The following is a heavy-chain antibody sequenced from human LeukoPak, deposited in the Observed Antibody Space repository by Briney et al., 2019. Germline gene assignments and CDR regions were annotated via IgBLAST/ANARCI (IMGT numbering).Heavy chain of an antibody. Sequence: PSETLSLTCAVSGGSISSGGYSWSGIRQPPGKGLEWIGYIYHSGSTYYNPSLKSRVTISVDRSKNQFSLKLSSVTAADTAVYYCARGNYGDYFDYWGQGTLVTVSS. CDR2: IYHSGST. CDR1: GGSISSGGYS. V-gene: IGHV4-30-2*01. CDR3: ARGNYGDYFDY. J-gene: IGHJ4*02. D-gene: IGHD4-17*01.